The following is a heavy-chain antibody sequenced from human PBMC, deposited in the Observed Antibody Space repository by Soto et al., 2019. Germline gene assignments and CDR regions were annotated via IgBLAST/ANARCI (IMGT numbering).Heavy chain of an antibody. CDR1: GYTFANNY. CDR2: INPSGGST. D-gene: IGHD2-21*02. Sequence: QVQLVQSGAEVKEPGASVKVSCKASGYTFANNYVHRVRQAPGQGLEWMGIINPSGGSTSYAQTFPGSVTRTADTSSSTVYIELRLLGTIDTAIYYSARDLVGGDKEFYNGLDVWGQGTTVIV. J-gene: IGHJ6*01. V-gene: IGHV1-46*01. CDR3: ARDLVGGDKEFYNGLDV.